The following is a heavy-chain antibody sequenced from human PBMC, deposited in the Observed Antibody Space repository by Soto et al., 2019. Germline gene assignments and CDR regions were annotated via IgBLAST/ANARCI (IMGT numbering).Heavy chain of an antibody. J-gene: IGHJ4*02. V-gene: IGHV3-23*01. CDR1: GFTFSSYA. CDR2: ISGSGGST. D-gene: IGHD5-18*01. Sequence: PVGSLRLSGAASGFTFSSYAMSWVRQAPGKGLEWVSAISGSGGSTYYADSVKGRFTISRDNSKNTLYLQMNSLRAEDTAVYYCAPIQLWSGYWGQGTLVTVSS. CDR3: APIQLWSGY.